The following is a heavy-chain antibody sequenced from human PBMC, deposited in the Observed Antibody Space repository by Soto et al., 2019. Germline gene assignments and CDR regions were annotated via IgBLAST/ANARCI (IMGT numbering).Heavy chain of an antibody. J-gene: IGHJ3*02. CDR3: ARARRHGLDAFDI. Sequence: QVQLVQSGAEVKKPGASVKVSCKASGYTFTGYYMHWVRQAPGQGLEWMGWINPNSGGTNYAQKLHSRATMTSDTSISTAYMKLSRLRSDETAVYYWARARRHGLDAFDIWGQGTMVTVSS. CDR2: INPNSGGT. CDR1: GYTFTGYY. V-gene: IGHV1-2*02.